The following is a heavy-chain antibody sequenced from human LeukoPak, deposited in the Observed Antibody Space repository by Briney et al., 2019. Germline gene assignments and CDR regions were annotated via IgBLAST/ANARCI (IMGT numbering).Heavy chain of an antibody. J-gene: IGHJ6*03. CDR3: ARAHITIIVVVNYSYYYMDV. D-gene: IGHD3-22*01. CDR1: GGSFSAFSGYS. Sequence: PSETLSLTCAVYGGSFSAFSGYSWSWIRHTPGKGLEWIGEVNHNGSTSYNPSLKSRVTISVDTSKNQISLKLSSVTAADTAVYYCARAHITIIVVVNYSYYYMDVWGKGTTVTVSS. V-gene: IGHV4-34*01. CDR2: VNHNGST.